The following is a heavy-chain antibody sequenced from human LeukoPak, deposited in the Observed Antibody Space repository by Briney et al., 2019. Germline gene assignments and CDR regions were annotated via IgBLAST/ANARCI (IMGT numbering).Heavy chain of an antibody. J-gene: IGHJ6*03. V-gene: IGHV4-4*09. D-gene: IGHD6-6*01. CDR1: GGSMRLYH. CDR2: IYSSGSA. Sequence: SETLSLICTVSGGSMRLYHWTWIRQPPGKEWEGIGNIYSSGSANYNTSLKSRLTISEDTSKNQFSLKLTSVTVADTAVYYCAGPDIATRPRKYFHYYMDVWGKGTTVTVSS. CDR3: AGPDIATRPRKYFHYYMDV.